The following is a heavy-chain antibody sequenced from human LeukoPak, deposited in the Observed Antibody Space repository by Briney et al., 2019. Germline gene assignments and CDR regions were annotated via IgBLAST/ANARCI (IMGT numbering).Heavy chain of an antibody. V-gene: IGHV4-31*03. CDR1: GGSISSGGHY. CDR3: ARSPDDAFDI. Sequence: SETLSLTCTVSGGSISSGGHYWTWIRQHPGKGLEWIAYIYHTGTTYYNPSLKSRVNMSVDTSKNQFSLKLSSVTAADTAVYYCARSPDDAFDIWGQGTMVTVSS. J-gene: IGHJ3*02. CDR2: IYHTGTT.